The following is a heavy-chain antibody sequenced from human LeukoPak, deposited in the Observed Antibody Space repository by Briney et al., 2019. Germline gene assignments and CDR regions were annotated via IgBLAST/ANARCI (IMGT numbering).Heavy chain of an antibody. Sequence: GGSLRLSRAASGFTFSSYAMRGGRQAGGKGLGWGSAIIGSGASTYYAASVKVRFTISRDNSKTTLYLQMNSLRAEDTAVYYCAKLAALLFYYYYYMDVWGKGTTVTVSS. CDR1: GFTFSSYA. CDR3: AKLAALLFYYYYYMDV. J-gene: IGHJ6*03. CDR2: IIGSGAST. D-gene: IGHD6-6*01. V-gene: IGHV3-23*01.